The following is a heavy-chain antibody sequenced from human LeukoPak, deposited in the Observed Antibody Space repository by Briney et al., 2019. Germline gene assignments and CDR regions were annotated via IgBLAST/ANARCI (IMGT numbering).Heavy chain of an antibody. D-gene: IGHD6-19*01. J-gene: IGHJ6*04. V-gene: IGHV3-23*01. CDR3: AKGYSSGWYPPGMDV. Sequence: GGSLSLSCAASGSTSSSYAMSWVRQAQGKGLEWVSVISSSGGSTYYADSVKGRFTVSRDNSKNTLYLQMNSLRAEDTAGYYCAKGYSSGWYPPGMDVWGKGTTVTVSS. CDR2: ISSSGGST. CDR1: GSTSSSYA.